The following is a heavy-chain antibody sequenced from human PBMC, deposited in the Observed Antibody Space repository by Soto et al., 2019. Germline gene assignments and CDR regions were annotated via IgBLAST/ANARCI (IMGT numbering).Heavy chain of an antibody. V-gene: IGHV3-21*01. Sequence: SVGSLRLSYATSGFTFSTYNMNWVRQAPGKGLEWVSSISSSSSYIYYADSVKGRFTISRDNAKTSVFLQMNSLRAEDTAMYYCARGLERPDYWGQGTLVNVSS. CDR2: ISSSSSYI. CDR3: ARGLERPDY. CDR1: GFTFSTYN. J-gene: IGHJ4*02. D-gene: IGHD1-1*01.